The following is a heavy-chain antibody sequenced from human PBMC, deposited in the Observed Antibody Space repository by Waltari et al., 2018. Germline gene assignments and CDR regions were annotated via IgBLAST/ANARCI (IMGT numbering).Heavy chain of an antibody. Sequence: EVRLVESGGNLVQPGGSLRLSCAASGFSFSSYEMNWVRQAPGRWLEWVSYISSSGSPKYYADSVKGRFTNSRDNAKNSLYLQMNSLRADDTAVYYCARVRVVMGEGVYWGQGTLVTVSS. CDR2: ISSSGSPK. CDR1: GFSFSSYE. CDR3: ARVRVVMGEGVY. D-gene: IGHD2-15*01. V-gene: IGHV3-48*03. J-gene: IGHJ4*02.